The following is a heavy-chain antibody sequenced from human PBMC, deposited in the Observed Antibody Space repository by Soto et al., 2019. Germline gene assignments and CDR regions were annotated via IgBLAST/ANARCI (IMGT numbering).Heavy chain of an antibody. CDR2: INHSGST. CDR1: GGSFSGYY. Sequence: SETVSLTCVVYGGSFSGYYWSWIRQPPGKGLEWIGEINHSGSTNYNPSLKSRVTISVDTSKNQFSLKLSSVTAADTAVYYCARGEGDGYSWSYYYYGMDVWGQGTTVTVSS. J-gene: IGHJ6*02. CDR3: ARGEGDGYSWSYYYYGMDV. V-gene: IGHV4-34*01. D-gene: IGHD5-18*01.